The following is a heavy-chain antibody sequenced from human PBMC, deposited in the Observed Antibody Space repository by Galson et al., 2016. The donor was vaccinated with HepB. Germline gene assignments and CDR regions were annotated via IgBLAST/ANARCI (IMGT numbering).Heavy chain of an antibody. CDR2: ITTPDNTV. V-gene: IGHV3-11*01. Sequence: SLRLSCACSGFTFGDYYMSWIRQAPGKGLEWISYITTPDNTVYDVDSVKGRFTTSRDNAKSSLFLQMHSLRAEDTAVYYCARWRGGYFDSWGQGTLVTVSS. D-gene: IGHD2-15*01. CDR3: ARWRGGYFDS. CDR1: GFTFGDYY. J-gene: IGHJ4*02.